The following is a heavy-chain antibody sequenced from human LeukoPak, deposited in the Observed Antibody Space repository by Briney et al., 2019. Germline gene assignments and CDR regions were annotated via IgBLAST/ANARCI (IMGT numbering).Heavy chain of an antibody. CDR1: GFTFSSYA. J-gene: IGHJ3*01. D-gene: IGHD6-6*01. CDR2: ISGSGGST. CDR3: ARPTTRSSGDNDAVEV. V-gene: IGHV3-23*01. Sequence: GGSLRLSCAASGFTFSSYAMSWVRQAPGKGLEWVSAISGSGGSTYYADSVKGRFTISRDNSKNTLYLQMNSLRAEDTAVYYCARPTTRSSGDNDAVEVWGQGTMVTVSS.